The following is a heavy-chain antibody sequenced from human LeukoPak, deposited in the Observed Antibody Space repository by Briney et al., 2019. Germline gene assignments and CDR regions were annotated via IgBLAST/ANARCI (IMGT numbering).Heavy chain of an antibody. D-gene: IGHD3-22*01. CDR3: ARGTSDSSGYYYGAFDI. CDR2: INHSGST. J-gene: IGHJ3*02. V-gene: IGHV4-34*01. CDR1: GGSFSGYY. Sequence: PSETLSLTCAVYGGSFSGYYWSWIRQPPGKGLEWIGEINHSGSTNYNPSLKSRVTISVDTSKNQFSLKLSSVTAADTAVYYCARGTSDSSGYYYGAFDIWGQGTMVTVSS.